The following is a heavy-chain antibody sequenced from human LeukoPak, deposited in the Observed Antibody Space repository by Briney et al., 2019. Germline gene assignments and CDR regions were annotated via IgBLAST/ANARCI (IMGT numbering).Heavy chain of an antibody. D-gene: IGHD2-2*01. V-gene: IGHV1-2*02. J-gene: IGHJ6*03. CDR3: ARSGYCSSTTCSIPSYYYYYYMDV. Sequence: ASVKVSCKASGYTFTGYYMHWVRQAPGQGLEWMGWINPNSGATKYAQKFQGRVTMTRDTSINTAYMELSRLRSDDTAVYYCARSGYCSSTTCSIPSYYYYYYMDVWGKGTTVTISS. CDR1: GYTFTGYY. CDR2: INPNSGAT.